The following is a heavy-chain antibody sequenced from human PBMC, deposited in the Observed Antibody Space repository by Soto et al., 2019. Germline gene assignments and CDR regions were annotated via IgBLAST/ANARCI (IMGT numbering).Heavy chain of an antibody. CDR2: AYWDDDN. Sequence: QITLQESGPTVVKPTQTLTLTCTFSVFSLSTTGVGVGWIRQPQGKALECLAFAYWDDDNRYSPFLRNRLTVTKDTSKNQVVLTMTNMDFVGTATFFFAYRRGGNGWNDGDFDYWGQGTLVTVSS. V-gene: IGHV2-5*02. D-gene: IGHD1-1*01. J-gene: IGHJ4*02. CDR1: VFSLSTTGVG. CDR3: AYRRGGNGWNDGDFDY.